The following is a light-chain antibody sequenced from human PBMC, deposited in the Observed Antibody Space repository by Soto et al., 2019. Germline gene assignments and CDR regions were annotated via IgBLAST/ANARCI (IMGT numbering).Light chain of an antibody. V-gene: IGKV3-20*01. CDR2: GAS. J-gene: IGKJ4*01. Sequence: EIVLTQSPGTLSLSPGERATLSCRASQSVSSSYLAWYQQKPGQAPRLLIYGASSRATGIPDRFSGSESGTDFTLTLSRLEPEDFAGYYCQQYGRSPAFGGGTKVEIK. CDR1: QSVSSSY. CDR3: QQYGRSPA.